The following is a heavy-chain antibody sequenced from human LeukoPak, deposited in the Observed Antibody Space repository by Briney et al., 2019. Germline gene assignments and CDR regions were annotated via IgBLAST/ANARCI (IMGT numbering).Heavy chain of an antibody. Sequence: SETLSLTCTVSGGSISSYYWSWIRQPAGKGLEWIGRIYTSVSTTYHPSLKRGGTMSVDTSKNQFSLKLLSVTAADTAVYYCARDGWSGNSPDYWGQGTLVTVSS. CDR1: GGSISSYY. CDR3: ARDGWSGNSPDY. CDR2: IYTSVST. J-gene: IGHJ4*02. V-gene: IGHV4-4*07. D-gene: IGHD3-3*01.